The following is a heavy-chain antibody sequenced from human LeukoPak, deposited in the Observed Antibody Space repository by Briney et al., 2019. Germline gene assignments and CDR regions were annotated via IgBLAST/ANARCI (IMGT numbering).Heavy chain of an antibody. D-gene: IGHD2-15*01. Sequence: GGSLRLSCAASGFMFSSSWMAWVRQAPGKGLGWVANIKEDGSDKNYVDSMKGRFTISRDNAKNSMWLQMNSLRDEDTAVYYCARDQTPFYWGQGSLVTVSS. V-gene: IGHV3-7*01. CDR2: IKEDGSDK. CDR1: GFMFSSSW. J-gene: IGHJ4*02. CDR3: ARDQTPFY.